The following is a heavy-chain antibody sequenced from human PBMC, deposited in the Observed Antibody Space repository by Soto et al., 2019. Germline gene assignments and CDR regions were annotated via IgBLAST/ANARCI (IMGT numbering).Heavy chain of an antibody. CDR2: ISYDGSNK. V-gene: IGHV3-30-3*01. Sequence: GGSLRLSCAASGFTFSSYAMHWVRQAPGKGLEWVAVISYDGSNKYYADSVKGRFTISRDNSKNTLYLQMNSLRAEDTAVYYWARWGGQEDAFDIWGKGTMVT. CDR3: ARWGGQEDAFDI. J-gene: IGHJ3*02. D-gene: IGHD2-15*01. CDR1: GFTFSSYA.